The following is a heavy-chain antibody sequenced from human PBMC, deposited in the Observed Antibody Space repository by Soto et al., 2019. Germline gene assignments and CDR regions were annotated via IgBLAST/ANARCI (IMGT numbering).Heavy chain of an antibody. D-gene: IGHD6-19*01. CDR1: GFTFVDYA. Sequence: GGSLRLSCAAYGFTFVDYAMHWVRQAPGKGLEWVSGISWNSGSIGYADSVKGRFTISRDNAKNSLYLQMNSLRAEDTALYYCAKDIQDSSDWFDYWGQGTLVTVAS. V-gene: IGHV3-9*01. J-gene: IGHJ4*02. CDR2: ISWNSGSI. CDR3: AKDIQDSSDWFDY.